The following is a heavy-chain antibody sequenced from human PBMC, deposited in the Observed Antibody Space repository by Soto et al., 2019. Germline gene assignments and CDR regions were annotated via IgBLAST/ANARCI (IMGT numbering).Heavy chain of an antibody. Sequence: PSETLSLTCTVSGDSISAYSWSWVRQPPGKGLEWIGNIHYNGNTNYNPSLKSRVTISVDTSRNQFSLKLNSVTAADTAVYYCARSPMGLLFRYYFDYWGQGTLVTVSS. CDR2: IHYNGNT. J-gene: IGHJ4*02. V-gene: IGHV4-59*12. D-gene: IGHD2-21*02. CDR1: GDSISAYS. CDR3: ARSPMGLLFRYYFDY.